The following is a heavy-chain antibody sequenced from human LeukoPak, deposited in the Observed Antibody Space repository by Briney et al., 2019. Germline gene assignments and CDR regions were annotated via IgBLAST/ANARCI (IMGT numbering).Heavy chain of an antibody. D-gene: IGHD6-6*01. CDR2: ISYDGSNK. Sequence: GGSLRLSCAASGFTFSSYGMHWVRQAPGKGLEWVAVISYDGSNKYYADSVKGRFTISRDNSKNTLYLQMNSLRAEDTAVYYCAKEHYYLSYSTSPYYFDYWGQGTLVTVSP. J-gene: IGHJ4*02. V-gene: IGHV3-30*18. CDR1: GFTFSSYG. CDR3: AKEHYYLSYSTSPYYFDY.